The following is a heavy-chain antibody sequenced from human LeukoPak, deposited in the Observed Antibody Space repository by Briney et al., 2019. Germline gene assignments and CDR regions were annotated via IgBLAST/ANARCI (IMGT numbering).Heavy chain of an antibody. CDR3: ARGPPPHCSGGSCYSWGFVGY. D-gene: IGHD2-15*01. J-gene: IGHJ4*02. CDR1: GYTFTNYD. Sequence: ASVKVSCKASGYTFTNYDINWVRQATGQGLEWMGWMNPNSGNTGYAQKFQGRVTMTRDTSISTAYMELSSLRSEDTAVYYSARGPPPHCSGGSCYSWGFVGYWGQGTLVTVSS. CDR2: MNPNSGNT. V-gene: IGHV1-8*01.